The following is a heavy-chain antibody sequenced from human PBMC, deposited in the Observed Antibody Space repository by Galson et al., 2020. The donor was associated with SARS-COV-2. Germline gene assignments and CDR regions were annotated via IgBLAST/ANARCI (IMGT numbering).Heavy chain of an antibody. CDR3: AVVRGLTRTSSPIFDD. CDR2: IYYSGHT. D-gene: IGHD3-10*01. J-gene: IGHJ4*02. CDR1: GGSISNKIYY. V-gene: IGHV4-39*01. Sequence: SETLSLTCTVSGGSISNKIYYWGWIRQPPGKGLEWIGFIYYSGHTDYNPSLKSRVTISVDTSQNQFSLRLSAVTAADTAVYYCAVVRGLTRTSSPIFDDWGQGTLVTVSS.